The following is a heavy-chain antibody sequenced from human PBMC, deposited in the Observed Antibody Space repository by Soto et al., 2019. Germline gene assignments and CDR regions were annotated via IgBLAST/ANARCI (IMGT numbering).Heavy chain of an antibody. Sequence: EVQGLESGGGLVQPGGSLRLSCAASGFTFTSCAMSWVRQAPGKGLEWVSGISVGGGNTYYADSVRGRFTISRDNSKNTLYVQMTSLRAEDTAVYYCVKGAGGFYYYEMDVWGQGTTVTVS. J-gene: IGHJ6*02. V-gene: IGHV3-23*01. CDR3: VKGAGGFYYYEMDV. D-gene: IGHD3-10*01. CDR1: GFTFTSCA. CDR2: ISVGGGNT.